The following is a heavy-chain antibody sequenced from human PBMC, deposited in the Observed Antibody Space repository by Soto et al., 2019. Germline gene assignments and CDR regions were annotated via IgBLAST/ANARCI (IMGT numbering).Heavy chain of an antibody. CDR2: RWYDGSSK. CDR1: GFTVSSYA. D-gene: IGHD4-17*01. V-gene: IGHV3-33*01. CDR3: ARDIPYGGNSWAAFDI. J-gene: IGHJ3*02. Sequence: PGVSLSLSCAASGFTVSSYAMPWVRQAPGKGLEWVAVRWYDGSSKYYADSVQGRVTISRDNSNNTLYLKINSLSAEDPAVYYSARDIPYGGNSWAAFDIWGQGTTVTVSS.